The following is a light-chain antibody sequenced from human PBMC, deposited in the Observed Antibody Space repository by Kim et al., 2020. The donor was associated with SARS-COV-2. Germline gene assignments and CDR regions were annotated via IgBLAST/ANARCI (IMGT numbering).Light chain of an antibody. CDR1: KLGEKF. CDR2: HDK. V-gene: IGLV3-1*01. CDR3: QACDTGLGV. Sequence: SYELTQPPSVSVSRGQTDNITCSGDKLGEKFVCWYQQRPGQSPVMFIYHDKWRPSGFPERFSGSNSGNTATLTFSETKPMDEEDYFSQACDTGLGVFGGGTQLTVL. J-gene: IGLJ2*01.